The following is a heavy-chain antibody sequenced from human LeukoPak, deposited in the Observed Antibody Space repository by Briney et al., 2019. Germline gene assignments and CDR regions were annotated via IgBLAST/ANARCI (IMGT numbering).Heavy chain of an antibody. CDR1: GYTFTSYA. J-gene: IGHJ5*02. CDR3: ARGSPRLNWFDP. CDR2: INGGNGNT. D-gene: IGHD6-25*01. Sequence: GASVKVSCKASGYTFTSYAMHWVRQAPGQRLEWMGWINGGNGNTKYSQKLQGRVTITRDTSASTAYMELRSLRSEDTAVFYCARGSPRLNWFDPWGQGPLVTVSS. V-gene: IGHV1-3*01.